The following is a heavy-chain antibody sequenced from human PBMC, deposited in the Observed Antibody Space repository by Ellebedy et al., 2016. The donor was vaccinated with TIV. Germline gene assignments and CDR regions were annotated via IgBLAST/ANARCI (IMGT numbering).Heavy chain of an antibody. D-gene: IGHD6-13*01. CDR2: ISGNSGGK. Sequence: SLKISXAASGFIFHEYGMHWIRQAPGKGLEWVSGISGNSGGKGYADSVKGRFTVSRDNAKNTLFLQMNSLRVEDTAVYYCAKDLNSGWSFDYWGQGALVTVSS. CDR3: AKDLNSGWSFDY. CDR1: GFIFHEYG. J-gene: IGHJ4*02. V-gene: IGHV3-9*01.